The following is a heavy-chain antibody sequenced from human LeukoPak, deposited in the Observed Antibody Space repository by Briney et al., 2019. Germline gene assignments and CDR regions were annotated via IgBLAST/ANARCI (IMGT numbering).Heavy chain of an antibody. J-gene: IGHJ3*02. CDR1: GGSISNYY. Sequence: PSETLSLTCTVSGGSISNYYWSWIRQPAGKGLEWIGRIYTSESTNYNPSLKSRVTISVDTSKNQFSLKLSSVTAADTAVYYCARELGAIVVDAFDIWGQGTMVTVSS. CDR2: IYTSEST. CDR3: ARELGAIVVDAFDI. V-gene: IGHV4-4*07. D-gene: IGHD3-22*01.